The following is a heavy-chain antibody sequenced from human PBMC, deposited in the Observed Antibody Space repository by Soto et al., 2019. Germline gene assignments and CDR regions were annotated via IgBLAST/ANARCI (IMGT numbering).Heavy chain of an antibody. Sequence: GASVKVSCKASGGTFSSYAISWVRQAPGQGLEWMGGIIPIFGTANYAQKFQGRVTITADESTSTAYMELSSLRSEDTAVYYCARYCSSTSCYSDYYGMDVWGQGTTVTVSS. J-gene: IGHJ6*02. CDR1: GGTFSSYA. D-gene: IGHD2-2*01. CDR3: ARYCSSTSCYSDYYGMDV. V-gene: IGHV1-69*13. CDR2: IIPIFGTA.